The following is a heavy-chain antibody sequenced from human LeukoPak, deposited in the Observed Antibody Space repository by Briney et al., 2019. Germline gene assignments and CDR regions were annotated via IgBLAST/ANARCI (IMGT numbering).Heavy chain of an antibody. CDR3: AREGFGHTAMVTDEYYYGMDV. CDR1: GYTFTGYY. D-gene: IGHD5-18*01. J-gene: IGHJ6*02. Sequence: ASVKVSCKASGYTFTGYYIYWVRQAPGQGLEWMGWINPNSGGTNYAQKFQGRVTMTRDTSISTAYMELSRLRSDDTAVYHCAREGFGHTAMVTDEYYYGMDVWGQGTTVTVSS. V-gene: IGHV1-2*02. CDR2: INPNSGGT.